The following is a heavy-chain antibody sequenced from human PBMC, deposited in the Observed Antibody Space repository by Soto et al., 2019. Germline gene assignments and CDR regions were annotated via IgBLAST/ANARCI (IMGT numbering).Heavy chain of an antibody. CDR3: ARRDPTLYYYSGMDV. CDR2: IDPSDSYT. D-gene: IGHD2-8*01. V-gene: IGHV5-10-1*01. Sequence: GESLKISCKGSGYSFTSYWISWVRQMPGKGLEWMGRIDPSDSYTNYSPSFHGHVTISADKSISTAYLPWSSLKASDTALYYCARRDPTLYYYSGMDVCGQGTTV. J-gene: IGHJ6*02. CDR1: GYSFTSYW.